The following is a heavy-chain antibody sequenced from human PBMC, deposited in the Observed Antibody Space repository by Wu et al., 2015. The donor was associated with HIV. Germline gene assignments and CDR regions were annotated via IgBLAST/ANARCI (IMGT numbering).Heavy chain of an antibody. CDR2: FDPEDGKR. CDR1: GYTLSKLS. V-gene: IGHV1-24*01. CDR3: AAKSRDQWSIGLQH. Sequence: QVQVVRVWGREVKKPGASVKVSCKVSGYTLSKLSIHWVRQAPGMGLEWMGGFDPEDGKRIYAQKFQGRVTMTEDTSTDTAYIQLNSLRFEDTAIYYCAAKSRDQWSIGLQHWGQGTLITVYS. D-gene: IGHD2-8*01. J-gene: IGHJ1*01.